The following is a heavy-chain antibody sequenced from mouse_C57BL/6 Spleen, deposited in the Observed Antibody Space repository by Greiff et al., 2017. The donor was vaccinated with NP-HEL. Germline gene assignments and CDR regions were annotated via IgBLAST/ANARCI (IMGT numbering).Heavy chain of an antibody. V-gene: IGHV8-12*01. CDR3: ARVYYYGSSYRYFDV. J-gene: IGHJ1*03. CDR1: GFSLSTSGMG. Sequence: QSSQTLSLTCSFSGFSLSTSGMGVSWIRQPSGKGLEWLAHIYWDDDKRYNPSLKSRLTISKDTSRNQVFLKITSVDTADTATYYCARVYYYGSSYRYFDVWGTGTTVTVSS. CDR2: IYWDDDK. D-gene: IGHD1-1*01.